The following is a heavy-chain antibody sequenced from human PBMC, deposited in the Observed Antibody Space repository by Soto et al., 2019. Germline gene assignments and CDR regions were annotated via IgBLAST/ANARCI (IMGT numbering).Heavy chain of an antibody. D-gene: IGHD5-12*01. CDR3: ARESGGATATLDYYYFYMDV. CDR2: INPNGGAT. Sequence: QVQLVQSGAEVKKPGASVKVSCKTSGDSFSAYYLHWVRQAPGQGLEWLGWINPNGGATKYAQKFRGRVAMTRDTSISTPNRELTSLRPDDPAIYSCARESGGATATLDYYYFYMDVWGKGTTVTVSS. V-gene: IGHV1-2*02. J-gene: IGHJ6*03. CDR1: GDSFSAYY.